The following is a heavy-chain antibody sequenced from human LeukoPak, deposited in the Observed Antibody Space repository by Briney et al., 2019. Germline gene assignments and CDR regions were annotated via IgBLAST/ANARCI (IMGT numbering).Heavy chain of an antibody. D-gene: IGHD2-21*02. J-gene: IGHJ4*02. CDR2: INHSGST. V-gene: IGHV4-34*01. Sequence: SETLSLTCAVCGGSFSVYYWSWIRQPQGKGLEWIGEINHSGSTNYNPSLKSRVTISVDTSKNQFSLKLSSVTAADTAVYYCARGLRHIVVVTAIRYFDYWGQGTLVTVSS. CDR1: GGSFSVYY. CDR3: ARGLRHIVVVTAIRYFDY.